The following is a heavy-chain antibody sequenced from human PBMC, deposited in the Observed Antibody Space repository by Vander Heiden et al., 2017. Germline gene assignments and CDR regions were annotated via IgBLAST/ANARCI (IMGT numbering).Heavy chain of an antibody. J-gene: IGHJ4*02. V-gene: IGHV4-34*01. CDR1: GGSFSGSY. Sequence: QVQLQQWCAGLSKPSATLSLTSAVYGGSFSGSYWSCIRQPPGNGLAWLGEFIHRGSTNYNPSLKSRVTISVDTSKNQFSLKLSSVTAADTAVYYCARGRYYYGSGSYLYYFDYWGQGTLVTVSS. D-gene: IGHD3-10*01. CDR2: FIHRGST. CDR3: ARGRYYYGSGSYLYYFDY.